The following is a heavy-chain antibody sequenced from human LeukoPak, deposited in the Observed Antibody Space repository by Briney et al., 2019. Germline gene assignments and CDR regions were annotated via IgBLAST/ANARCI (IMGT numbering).Heavy chain of an antibody. V-gene: IGHV3-30*18. D-gene: IGHD3-3*01. J-gene: IGHJ6*02. Sequence: PGGSLRLSCAASGFTFSSYGMHWVRQAPGKGLEWVAVISYDGSNKYHADSVKGRFTISRDNSKNTLYLQMNSLRAEDTAVYYCAKGSFWSGYYFYYYYYYGMDVWSQGTTVTVSS. CDR3: AKGSFWSGYYFYYYYYYGMDV. CDR1: GFTFSSYG. CDR2: ISYDGSNK.